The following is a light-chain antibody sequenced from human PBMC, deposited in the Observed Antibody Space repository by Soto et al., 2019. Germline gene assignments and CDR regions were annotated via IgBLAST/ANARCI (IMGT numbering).Light chain of an antibody. CDR1: QSISSY. V-gene: IGKV1-39*01. CDR3: KQSYSIPVT. J-gene: IGKJ2*01. CDR2: AAS. Sequence: DIQMTQSPSSLSASVGDRVTITCRASQSISSYLNWYQQKPGKAPKLLIHAASSLESGVPSRFSGSGSGTDFTLTIRSLQPEDSATYYCKQSYSIPVTFGQGTKVDIK.